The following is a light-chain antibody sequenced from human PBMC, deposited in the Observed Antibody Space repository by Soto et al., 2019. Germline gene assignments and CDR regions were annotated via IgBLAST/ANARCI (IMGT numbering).Light chain of an antibody. V-gene: IGKV3-20*01. CDR3: QQYGSSPPVT. CDR1: QSVSSSY. CDR2: GAS. J-gene: IGKJ5*01. Sequence: EIVLTQSPGTLSLSPGERATLSCGASQSVSSSYLAWYQQKPGQTPRLVIYGASGRATGIPDRFSGSGCGTDFSLTISSLEPEDVVVYYCQQYGSSPPVTFGQGTRLEIK.